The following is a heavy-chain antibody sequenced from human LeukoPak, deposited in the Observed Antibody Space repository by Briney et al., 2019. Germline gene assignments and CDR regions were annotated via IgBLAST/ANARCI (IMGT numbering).Heavy chain of an antibody. D-gene: IGHD6-19*01. CDR2: INTNTGNP. Sequence: GASVKVSCKASGYTFTGHYIHWVRQAPGQGLEWMGWINTNTGNPTYAQGFTGRFVFSLDTSVSTAYLQISSLKAEDTAMYYCARDSGQWLVDYWGQGTLVTVSS. CDR1: GYTFTGHY. CDR3: ARDSGQWLVDY. V-gene: IGHV7-4-1*02. J-gene: IGHJ4*02.